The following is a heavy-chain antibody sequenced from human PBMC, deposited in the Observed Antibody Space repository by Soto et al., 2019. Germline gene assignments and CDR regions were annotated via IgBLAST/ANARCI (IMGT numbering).Heavy chain of an antibody. V-gene: IGHV1-69*12. Sequence: QVQLVQSGAEVKKPGSSVKVSCKASGGTFSSYAISWVRQAPGQGLEWMGGIIPIFGTANYAQKFQGRVTITADESTSTVYMELSSLRSEDTAVYYCARAPYYYDSSGYYYNWFDPWGQGTLVSVSS. CDR1: GGTFSSYA. D-gene: IGHD3-22*01. CDR2: IIPIFGTA. J-gene: IGHJ5*02. CDR3: ARAPYYYDSSGYYYNWFDP.